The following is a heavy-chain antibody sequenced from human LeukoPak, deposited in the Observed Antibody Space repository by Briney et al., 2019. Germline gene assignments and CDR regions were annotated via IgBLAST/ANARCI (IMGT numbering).Heavy chain of an antibody. CDR2: INHSGST. V-gene: IGHV4-34*01. CDR1: GGSFSVYY. D-gene: IGHD3-22*01. CDR3: ARETHYYDSSGYYSAFDI. Sequence: SETLSLTCAVYGGSFSVYYWIWIRQPPGKGLEWIGEINHSGSTNYNPSLKSRVTISVDTSKNQFSLKLSSVTAADTAVYYCARETHYYDSSGYYSAFDIWGQGTMVTVSS. J-gene: IGHJ3*02.